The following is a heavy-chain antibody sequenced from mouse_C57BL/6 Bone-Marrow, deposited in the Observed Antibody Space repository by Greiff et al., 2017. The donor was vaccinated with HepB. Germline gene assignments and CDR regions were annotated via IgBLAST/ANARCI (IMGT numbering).Heavy chain of an antibody. V-gene: IGHV5-16*01. CDR1: GFTFSDYY. CDR3: AREGPMLWYFDV. J-gene: IGHJ1*03. Sequence: DVKLVESEGGLVQPGSSMKLSCTASGFTFSDYYMAWVRQVPEKGLEWVANINYDGSSTYYLDSLKSRFIISRDNAKNILYLQMSSLKSEDTATYYCAREGPMLWYFDVWGTGTTVTVSS. CDR2: INYDGSST.